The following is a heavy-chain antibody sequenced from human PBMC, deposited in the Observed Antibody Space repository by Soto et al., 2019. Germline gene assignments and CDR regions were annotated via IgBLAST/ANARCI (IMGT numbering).Heavy chain of an antibody. D-gene: IGHD3-3*01. Sequence: GGSLRLSCAASGFNFSSYGMHWVRQAPGKGLEWVAVISYDRSNKYYADSVKSRFTISRDNSKNTLYLQMNSLRAEDRAVYYCAKDSGAPSAHVRFLEWFPITGYGMDVWGEGTTVTVSS. CDR3: AKDSGAPSAHVRFLEWFPITGYGMDV. J-gene: IGHJ6*02. CDR1: GFNFSSYG. CDR2: ISYDRSNK. V-gene: IGHV3-30*18.